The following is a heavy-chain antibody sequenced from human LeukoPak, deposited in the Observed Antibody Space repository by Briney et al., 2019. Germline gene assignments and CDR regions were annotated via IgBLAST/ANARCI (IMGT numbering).Heavy chain of an antibody. CDR1: GGSISSGGYY. CDR2: IYYSGST. V-gene: IGHV4-31*03. D-gene: IGHD1-14*01. CDR3: ARVARKQVDP. Sequence: SQTLSLTCTVSGGSISSGGYYWSWIRQHPGKGLEWIGYIYYSGSTYYNPSLKSRVTISVDTSKNQFSLKLSSVTAADTAVYCCARVARKQVDPWGQGTLVTVSS. J-gene: IGHJ5*02.